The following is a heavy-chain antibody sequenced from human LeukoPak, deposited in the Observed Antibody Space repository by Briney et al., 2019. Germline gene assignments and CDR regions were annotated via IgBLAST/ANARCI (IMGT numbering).Heavy chain of an antibody. J-gene: IGHJ6*02. CDR1: GFTFSSYA. D-gene: IGHD4-17*01. CDR2: ISYDGSNK. CDR3: ARVFEGGDYGGYYYGMDV. V-gene: IGHV3-30*04. Sequence: GGSLRLSCAASGFTFSSYAMHWVRQAPGKGLEWVAVISYDGSNKYYADSVKGRFTISRDNSKNTLYLQMNSLRADDTAVYYCARVFEGGDYGGYYYGMDVWGQGTTVTVSS.